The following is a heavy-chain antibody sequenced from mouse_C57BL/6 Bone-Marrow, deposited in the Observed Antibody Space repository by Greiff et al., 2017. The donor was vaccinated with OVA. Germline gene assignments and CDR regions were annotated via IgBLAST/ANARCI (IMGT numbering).Heavy chain of an antibody. D-gene: IGHD1-1*01. J-gene: IGHJ1*03. CDR1: GFNINDDY. CDR2: IDPENGGT. CDR3: TTLPLCDGSPYCYFDV. Sequence: EVQLQQSGAELVRPGASVKLSCTASGFNINDDYMHWVKQRPEQGLEWIGWIDPENGGTEYASKFQGKATLTADTSSNTAYLQLSSLTSEDTAVYDCTTLPLCDGSPYCYFDVWGTGTTVTVSS. V-gene: IGHV14-4*01.